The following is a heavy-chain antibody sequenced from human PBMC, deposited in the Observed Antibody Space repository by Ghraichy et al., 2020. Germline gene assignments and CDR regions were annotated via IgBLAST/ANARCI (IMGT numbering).Heavy chain of an antibody. CDR2: ISKSGDST. CDR1: GFTFDNYA. J-gene: IGHJ4*02. CDR3: AARFGDFLFVFDF. V-gene: IGHV3-23*01. D-gene: IGHD3-10*01. Sequence: LSLTCAGSGFTFDNYAMSWARQAPGKGLEWVSGISKSGDSTYYADSVKGRFTISRDSSRNTLFLQMNSLRAEDTAIYYCAARFGDFLFVFDFWGQGTLVTVSS.